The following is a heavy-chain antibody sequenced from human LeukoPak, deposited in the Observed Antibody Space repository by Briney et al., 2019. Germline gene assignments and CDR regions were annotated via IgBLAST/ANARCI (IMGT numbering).Heavy chain of an antibody. CDR3: AFLSGSGSSVDE. D-gene: IGHD3-10*01. CDR1: GFTFSSYS. V-gene: IGHV3-48*04. CDR2: ISSSSSTI. Sequence: GGSLRLSCAASGFTFSSYSMNWVRQAPGKGLEWVSYISSSSSTIYYADSVRGRFTISRDNAKNSLYLQMNSLRAEDTAVYYCAFLSGSGSSVDEWGQGTLVTVSS. J-gene: IGHJ4*02.